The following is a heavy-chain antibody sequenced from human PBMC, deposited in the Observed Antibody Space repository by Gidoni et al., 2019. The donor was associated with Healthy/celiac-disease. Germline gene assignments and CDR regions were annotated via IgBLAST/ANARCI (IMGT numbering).Heavy chain of an antibody. CDR2: IYSGGST. J-gene: IGHJ6*02. D-gene: IGHD6-6*01. CDR3: ASSKTAARQYYYYGMDV. V-gene: IGHV3-66*01. Sequence: EVQRVESGGGLVQPGGSLRLSGAASGFTVSSNYMSWVRQAPGKGLEWVSVIYSGGSTYYADSVKGRFTISRDNSKNTLYLQMNSLRAEDTAVYYCASSKTAARQYYYYGMDVWGQGTTVTVSS. CDR1: GFTVSSNY.